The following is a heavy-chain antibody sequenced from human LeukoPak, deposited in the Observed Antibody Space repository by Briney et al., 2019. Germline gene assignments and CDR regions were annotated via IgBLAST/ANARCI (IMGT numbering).Heavy chain of an antibody. CDR3: AKAPVGRYCGGDCYH. J-gene: IGHJ5*02. D-gene: IGHD2-21*02. CDR1: GFTFSSYG. Sequence: GGTLRLSCAASGFTFSSYGMSWVRQAPGKGLEWVSAISGSGGSTYYAYSVKGRFTISRHNSKNTLYLQMNSLRAEDTAVYYCAKAPVGRYCGGDCYHWGKGTLVTVSS. CDR2: ISGSGGST. V-gene: IGHV3-23*01.